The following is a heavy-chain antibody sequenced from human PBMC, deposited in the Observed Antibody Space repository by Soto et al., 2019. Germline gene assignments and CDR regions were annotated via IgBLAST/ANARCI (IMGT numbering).Heavy chain of an antibody. V-gene: IGHV4-39*07. CDR2: IYYTGST. D-gene: IGHD6-13*01. CDR1: GGSISSSSNH. CDR3: ARSIAAAGSAPDH. Sequence: PSETLSLTCTVSGGSISSSSNHWGWLRQPPGKGLEWIGNIYYTGSTNYNPSLKSRVTMSADTSKSQISLKLSSVTAADTAVYFCARSIAAAGSAPDHWGQGTQVTVSS. J-gene: IGHJ4*02.